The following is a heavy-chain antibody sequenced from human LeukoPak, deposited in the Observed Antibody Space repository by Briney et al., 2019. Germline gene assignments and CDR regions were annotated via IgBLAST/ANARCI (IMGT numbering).Heavy chain of an antibody. CDR3: ARDRHKYNYDGCGYPPY. CDR1: GFTFSRYS. CDR2: ISSSSTTI. D-gene: IGHD3-22*01. V-gene: IGHV3-48*01. J-gene: IGHJ4*02. Sequence: GGSLRLSCAASGFTFSRYSMMWVSQAPGKRLEWVSYISSSSTTIHYADSVKGRFTISRDNAKNSVYLQMNSLRAEDTAVYYCARDRHKYNYDGCGYPPYWGQGTLVTVSS.